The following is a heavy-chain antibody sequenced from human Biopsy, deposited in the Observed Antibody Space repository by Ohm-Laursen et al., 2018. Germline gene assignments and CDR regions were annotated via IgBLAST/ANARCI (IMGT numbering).Heavy chain of an antibody. CDR2: INPKSGGT. CDR1: GYTFTEYY. V-gene: IGHV1-2*02. D-gene: IGHD2-21*01. Sequence: ASVKVSCKPSGYTFTEYYIHWVRQAPGQGPEWMGWINPKSGGTKYAQKFQGRVTMTRDTSIDTVHMELSRLTSDDTALYYCAKDCGLGGDRDYWGQGTLVTVSS. J-gene: IGHJ4*02. CDR3: AKDCGLGGDRDY.